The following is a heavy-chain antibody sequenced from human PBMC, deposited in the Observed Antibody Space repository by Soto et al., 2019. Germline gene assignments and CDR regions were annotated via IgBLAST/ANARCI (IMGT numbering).Heavy chain of an antibody. D-gene: IGHD6-19*01. Sequence: SETLSLTCNVSGGSISSYYWSWIRQPPGKGLEWIGYIYYTGNTNYNPSLKSRVTISVDTSKNQFSLKLTSLTAADTAVYYCARARTSSAVDFDYWGQGTLVTVSS. CDR2: IYYTGNT. CDR1: GGSISSYY. CDR3: ARARTSSAVDFDY. J-gene: IGHJ4*02. V-gene: IGHV4-59*01.